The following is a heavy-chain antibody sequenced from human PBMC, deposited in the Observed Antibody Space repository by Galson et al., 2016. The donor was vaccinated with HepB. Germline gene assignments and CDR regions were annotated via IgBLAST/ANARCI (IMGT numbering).Heavy chain of an antibody. CDR3: AKERGPYYYGMDV. J-gene: IGHJ6*02. V-gene: IGHV3-30-3*01. D-gene: IGHD3-10*01. CDR1: GFSFSNYA. CDR2: ISYDGSKT. Sequence: SLRLSCAASGFSFSNYAMHWVRQTPGKGLEWVAVISYDGSKTYYATSVKGRFTISRDNSKNTLFVQMNSLRAEDTAVYYCAKERGPYYYGMDVWGQGTTVTVSS.